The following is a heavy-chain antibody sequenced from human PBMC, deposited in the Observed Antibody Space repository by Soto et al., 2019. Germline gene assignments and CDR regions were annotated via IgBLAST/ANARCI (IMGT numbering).Heavy chain of an antibody. Sequence: GGSLRLSCAASGFTFSIYGMHWVRQAPGKGLDWVAVIWYDGSNKYYADSVKGRFTISRDNSKNTLYLQMNSLRAEDTAVYYCARDRADAFDIWGQGTMVTVSS. D-gene: IGHD3-10*01. CDR1: GFTFSIYG. V-gene: IGHV3-33*01. J-gene: IGHJ3*02. CDR2: IWYDGSNK. CDR3: ARDRADAFDI.